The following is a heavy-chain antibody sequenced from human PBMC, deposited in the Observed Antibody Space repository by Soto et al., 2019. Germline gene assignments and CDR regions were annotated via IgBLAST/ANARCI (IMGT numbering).Heavy chain of an antibody. CDR2: IYSGGST. CDR1: GFTVSTNF. D-gene: IGHD5-18*01. V-gene: IGHV3-66*01. J-gene: IGHJ6*02. CDR3: ARAKMQLWPNFYDDGLDV. Sequence: EVQLVESGGGLVQPGGSLRLSCAASGFTVSTNFMTWVRQAPGKGLEWVSVIYSGGSTFYADSVKGRFTITRDNSANTLDFQMNGLRAEDTAVYYCARAKMQLWPNFYDDGLDVWGQGTTVTVSS.